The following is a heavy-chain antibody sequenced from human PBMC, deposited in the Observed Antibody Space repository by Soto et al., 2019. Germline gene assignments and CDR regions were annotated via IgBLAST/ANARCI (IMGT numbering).Heavy chain of an antibody. CDR2: IYYSGST. D-gene: IGHD6-6*01. V-gene: IGHV4-31*03. CDR1: GASMSSGGYY. Sequence: SETLSLTCTVSGASMSSGGYYWTWIRQSPGKGLEWIGYIYYSGSTYYNPSLESRVAISLDTSRSQFSLTLHSVTAADTAIYYCARDRHNNFFDPWGQGTRVTVAS. J-gene: IGHJ5*02. CDR3: ARDRHNNFFDP.